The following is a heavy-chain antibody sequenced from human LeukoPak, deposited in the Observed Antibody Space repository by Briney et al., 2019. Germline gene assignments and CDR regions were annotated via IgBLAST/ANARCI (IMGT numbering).Heavy chain of an antibody. D-gene: IGHD3-3*01. V-gene: IGHV5-51*01. CDR3: ARAKIRFLEWLLFGGWFDP. Sequence: GESLKISCKGSGYSFTSYWIGWVRQMPGKGLEWMGIIYPGDSDTRYSRSFQGQVTISADKSISTAYLQWSSLKASDTAMYYCARAKIRFLEWLLFGGWFDPWGQGTLVTVSS. J-gene: IGHJ5*02. CDR1: GYSFTSYW. CDR2: IYPGDSDT.